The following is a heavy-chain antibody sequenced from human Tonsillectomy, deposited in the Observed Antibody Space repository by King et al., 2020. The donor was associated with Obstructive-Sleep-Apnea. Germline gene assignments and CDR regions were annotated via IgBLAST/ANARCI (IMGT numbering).Heavy chain of an antibody. CDR1: GYSISSGYY. Sequence: QLQESGPGLVKPSETLSLTCTVSGYSISSGYYWGWIRQPPGKGLEWIGSIFHSGSTYYNPSLKSRVTTSLETSKNQFSLKRGSVTAADTAVYYCARHYGDYAGYFDLWGRGTLVTVSS. CDR3: ARHYGDYAGYFDL. CDR2: IFHSGST. D-gene: IGHD4-17*01. J-gene: IGHJ2*01. V-gene: IGHV4-38-2*02.